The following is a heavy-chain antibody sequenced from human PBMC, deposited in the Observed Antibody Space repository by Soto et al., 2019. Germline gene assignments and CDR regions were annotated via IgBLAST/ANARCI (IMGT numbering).Heavy chain of an antibody. CDR1: GGSISSGGYS. CDR3: ASSESH. J-gene: IGHJ4*02. Sequence: SETLSLTCAVSGGSISSGGYSWSWIRQPPGKGLEWIGYMYHSGSTYYNPSLKSRVTISIDRSKNQFSLKLSSVTAADTAVYYCASSESHWGQGTLVTVSS. CDR2: MYHSGST. V-gene: IGHV4-30-2*01.